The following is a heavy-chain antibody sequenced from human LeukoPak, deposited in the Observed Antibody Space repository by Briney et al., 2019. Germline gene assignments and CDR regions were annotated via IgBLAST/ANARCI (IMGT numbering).Heavy chain of an antibody. CDR2: FYYSGST. D-gene: IGHD5-18*01. V-gene: IGHV4-39*07. CDR1: GGSINNGFY. Sequence: KPSETLSLTCSVSGGSINNGFYWGWIRQPPGKGLEWIGSFYYSGSTYYNPSLKSRVTISVDTSKNQFSLKLTSVTAADTAVYYCARDGYNYGLDRFDYWGQGILVTVSS. J-gene: IGHJ4*02. CDR3: ARDGYNYGLDRFDY.